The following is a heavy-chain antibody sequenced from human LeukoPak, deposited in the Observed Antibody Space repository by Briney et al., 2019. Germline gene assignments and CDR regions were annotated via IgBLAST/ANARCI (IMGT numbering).Heavy chain of an antibody. D-gene: IGHD5-18*01. CDR2: IHNNGNT. J-gene: IGHJ4*02. V-gene: IGHV4-30-2*01. CDR3: ARNSYSYGPNFDF. CDR1: SDAISDTGYS. Sequence: SETLSLTCAVSSDAISDTGYSWNWIRQPPGKDLEWIGYIHNNGNTFYNPSLKSRLTISIDRSKNQFSLRLTSVTAADTAVYLCARNSYSYGPNFDFWGQGILVTVSS.